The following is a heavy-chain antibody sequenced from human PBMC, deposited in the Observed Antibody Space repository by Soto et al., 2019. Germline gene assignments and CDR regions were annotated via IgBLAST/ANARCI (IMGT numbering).Heavy chain of an antibody. D-gene: IGHD5-18*01. V-gene: IGHV4-31*03. Sequence: SETLSLTCTVSGDSISSTDYYWTWIRQLPGKGLEWIGYESYSGRTYYSPSYNPSLKSRVSISLDTSKNQVSLRLASVTVADTAVYYCARKRTQLWLQGDMDVWGQGTTVTVS. CDR1: GDSISSTDYY. CDR3: ARKRTQLWLQGDMDV. J-gene: IGHJ6*02. CDR2: ESYSGRT.